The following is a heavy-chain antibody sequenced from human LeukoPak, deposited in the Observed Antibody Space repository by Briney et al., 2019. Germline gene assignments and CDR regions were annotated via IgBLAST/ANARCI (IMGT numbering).Heavy chain of an antibody. Sequence: GGSVRLSCVGSGFTFSRYGLIWVRQAPGKGLEWVSLISGDGGSTYYADSVKGRFTISRDNSKNSLYLQMNGLRTEDTALYYCAKSGTTVTTLANWGQGTLVTVSS. D-gene: IGHD4-17*01. CDR3: AKSGTTVTTLAN. CDR2: ISGDGGST. J-gene: IGHJ4*02. V-gene: IGHV3-43*02. CDR1: GFTFSRYG.